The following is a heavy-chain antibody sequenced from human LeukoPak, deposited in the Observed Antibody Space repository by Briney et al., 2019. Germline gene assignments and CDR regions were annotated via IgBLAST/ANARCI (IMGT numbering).Heavy chain of an antibody. CDR3: AREAPGAFDI. J-gene: IGHJ3*02. Sequence: GGSLRLSCAVSGFTSSNAWMSWVRQAPGKGLEWVGRIKSKTDGGTRDYAAPVKGRFTISRDDSKNTLYLQMNSLRAEDTAVYYCAREAPGAFDIWGQGTMVTVSS. CDR1: GFTSSNAW. CDR2: IKSKTDGGTR. V-gene: IGHV3-15*01.